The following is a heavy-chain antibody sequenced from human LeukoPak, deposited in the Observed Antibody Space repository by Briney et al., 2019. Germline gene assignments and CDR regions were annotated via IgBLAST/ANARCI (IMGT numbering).Heavy chain of an antibody. CDR2: IWYDGSNK. CDR1: GFTFSSYG. J-gene: IGHJ5*02. V-gene: IGHV3-33*01. Sequence: GGSLRLSCAASGFTFSSYGMHWVRQAPGKGLEWVAVIWYDGSNKYYADSVKGRFTISRDNSKNTLYLKMNSLRAEDTAVYYCAREGTGAPGDWFDPWGQGTLVTVSS. D-gene: IGHD3/OR15-3a*01. CDR3: AREGTGAPGDWFDP.